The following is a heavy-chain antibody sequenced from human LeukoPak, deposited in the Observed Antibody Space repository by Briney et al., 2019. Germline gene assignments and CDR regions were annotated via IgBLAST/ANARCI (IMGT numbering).Heavy chain of an antibody. J-gene: IGHJ4*02. CDR1: GFTFSNYW. CDR3: ARALDSSSSRYQAFEE. CDR2: IKQDESEK. V-gene: IGHV3-7*01. Sequence: GGSLRLSCAASGFTFSNYWMSWVRQAPGKGLEWVANIKQDESEKYYVDSVRGRFTISRDNAKSSLYLQMNSLRAEDTAVYYCARALDSSSSRYQAFEEWGQGTLVTVSS. D-gene: IGHD2-2*01.